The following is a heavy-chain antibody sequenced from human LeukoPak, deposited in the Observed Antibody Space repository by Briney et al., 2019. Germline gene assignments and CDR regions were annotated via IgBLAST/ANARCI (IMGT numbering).Heavy chain of an antibody. CDR1: GGSISSSSYY. D-gene: IGHD3-22*01. J-gene: IGHJ5*02. V-gene: IGHV4-39*07. CDR3: ARVGTYYYDSSGYWAPHHDTNWFDP. CDR2: IYYSGST. Sequence: PSETLSLTCTVSGGSISSSSYYWGWIRQPPGKGLEWIGSIYYSGSTYYNPSLKSRVTISVDTSKNQFSLKLSSVTAADTAVYYCARVGTYYYDSSGYWAPHHDTNWFDPWGQGTLVTVSS.